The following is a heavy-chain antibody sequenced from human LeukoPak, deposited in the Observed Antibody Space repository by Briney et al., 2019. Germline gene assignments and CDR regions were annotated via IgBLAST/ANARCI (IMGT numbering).Heavy chain of an antibody. CDR3: ARGRSTENFDY. CDR2: INSSTGAT. CDR1: GYTFTGYY. V-gene: IGHV1-2*02. D-gene: IGHD4-17*01. Sequence: ASVKVSCKASGYTFTGYYIHWVRQAPGQGLEWMGWINSSTGATHYAQKFQGRVTMTRDTSISTAYMELSRLRSDDTAVYYCARGRSTENFDYWGQGTLVTVSS. J-gene: IGHJ4*02.